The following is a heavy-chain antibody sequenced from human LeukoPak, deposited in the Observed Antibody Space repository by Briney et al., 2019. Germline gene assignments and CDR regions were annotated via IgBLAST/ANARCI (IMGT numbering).Heavy chain of an antibody. V-gene: IGHV4-59*01. D-gene: IGHD1-26*01. J-gene: IGHJ6*02. CDR1: GGSISSYY. CDR3: ERIRIEWELPGDYYYGMDV. CDR2: IYYSGST. Sequence: SETLSLTCTVSGGSISSYYWSWIRQPPGKGLEWIGYIYYSGSTNYNPSLKSRVTISVDTSKNQFSLKLRSVTAADTAVYYCERIRIEWELPGDYYYGMDVWGQGTTVTVSS.